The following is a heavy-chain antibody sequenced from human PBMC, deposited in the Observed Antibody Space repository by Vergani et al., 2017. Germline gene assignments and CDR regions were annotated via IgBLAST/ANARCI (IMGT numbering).Heavy chain of an antibody. V-gene: IGHV3-30-3*01. CDR1: GFTFGDHG. D-gene: IGHD2-8*02. J-gene: IGHJ6*03. Sequence: QVQLVESGGGVVQPGRSLRLSCAASGFTFGDHGIHSVRRAPGKGLEWVALISYDGTNKYYTNSVRGRFTISRDNSKSTLFLQMNSLRVEDMAVYYCARDRGDWRYSRYFYNYYMDVWGKGTTVTVSS. CDR2: ISYDGTNK. CDR3: ARDRGDWRYSRYFYNYYMDV.